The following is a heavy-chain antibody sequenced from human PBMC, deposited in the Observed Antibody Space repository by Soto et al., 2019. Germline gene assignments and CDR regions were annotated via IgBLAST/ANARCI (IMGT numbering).Heavy chain of an antibody. CDR3: ARDSSPCSGGSCYGYYYYGMDV. Sequence: SETLSLTCTVSGGSISSGGYYWSWIRQHPGKGLEWIGYIYYSGSTYYNPSLKSRVTISVDTSKNQFSLKLSSVTAADTAVYYCARDSSPCSGGSCYGYYYYGMDVWGQGTTVTVSS. V-gene: IGHV4-31*03. D-gene: IGHD2-15*01. CDR1: GGSISSGGYY. CDR2: IYYSGST. J-gene: IGHJ6*02.